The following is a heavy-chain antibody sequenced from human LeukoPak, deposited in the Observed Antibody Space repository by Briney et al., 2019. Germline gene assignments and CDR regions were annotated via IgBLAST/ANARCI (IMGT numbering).Heavy chain of an antibody. Sequence: GGSLRLSCAASGFTLSSYWMHWVRQAPGKGLVWVSRINSDGSSTSYADSVKGRFTISRDNAKNTLYLQMNSLRAEDTAVYYCARAYYDFWSGYYGEPYYFDYWGQGALVTVSS. CDR3: ARAYYDFWSGYYGEPYYFDY. J-gene: IGHJ4*02. V-gene: IGHV3-74*01. D-gene: IGHD3-3*01. CDR2: INSDGSST. CDR1: GFTLSSYW.